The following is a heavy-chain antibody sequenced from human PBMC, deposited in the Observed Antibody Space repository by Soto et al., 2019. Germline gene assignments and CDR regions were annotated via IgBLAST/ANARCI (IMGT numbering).Heavy chain of an antibody. J-gene: IGHJ5*02. D-gene: IGHD3-10*01. CDR1: GVSIHGYY. CDR2: VHHSGTT. CDR3: TRARGSGSYYPFDP. V-gene: IGHV4-59*07. Sequence: QVQLQESGPGLVKPSDTLSLTCTVSGVSIHGYYWNWIRQPPGKGLEWIGYVHHSGTTDYNPSLTGRVTMSVDPSRNQLSLKLSSVTAADTAVYYCTRARGSGSYYPFDPWGQGTLVTVSS.